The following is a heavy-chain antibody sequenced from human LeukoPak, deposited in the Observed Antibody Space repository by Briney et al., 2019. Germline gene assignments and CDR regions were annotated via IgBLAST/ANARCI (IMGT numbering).Heavy chain of an antibody. V-gene: IGHV4-34*01. CDR1: GGSFSGYY. J-gene: IGHJ6*03. CDR3: ARDRAWSGYWAPYYYYYYMDV. Sequence: KPSQTLSLTCAVYGGSFSGYYWSWIRQPPGKGLEWIGEINHSGSTNYNPSLKSRVTISVDTSKNQFSLKLSSVTAADTAVYYCARDRAWSGYWAPYYYYYYMDVWGKGTTVTVSS. CDR2: INHSGST. D-gene: IGHD3-3*01.